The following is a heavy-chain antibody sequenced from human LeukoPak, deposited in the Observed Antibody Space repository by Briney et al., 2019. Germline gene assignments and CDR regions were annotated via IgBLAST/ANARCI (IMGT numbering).Heavy chain of an antibody. J-gene: IGHJ4*02. CDR1: GFTFSSYA. CDR3: ARGRRGAVAGTGLDS. CDR2: ISYDGAYE. D-gene: IGHD6-19*01. Sequence: PGGSLRLSCAASGFTFSSYAMHWVRQAPGKGLEWVAVISYDGAYEYYADSVKGRFIISRDKSKNTLYLQMNSLRVEDTAVYYCARGRRGAVAGTGLDSWGQGTLVTVSS. V-gene: IGHV3-30-3*01.